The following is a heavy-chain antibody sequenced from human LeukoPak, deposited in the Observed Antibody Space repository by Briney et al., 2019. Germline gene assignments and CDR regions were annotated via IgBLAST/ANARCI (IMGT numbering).Heavy chain of an antibody. CDR1: GFTFSSYS. D-gene: IGHD6-19*01. V-gene: IGHV3-21*04. Sequence: GGSLRLSCAASGFTFSSYSMNWVRQAPGKGLEWVSSISSSSSYIYYADSVKGRFTISRDNAKNSLYLQVSSLTAEDTAVYYCASGRDIEVAGPGGYFDHWGQGTLVTVSS. J-gene: IGHJ4*02. CDR2: ISSSSSYI. CDR3: ASGRDIEVAGPGGYFDH.